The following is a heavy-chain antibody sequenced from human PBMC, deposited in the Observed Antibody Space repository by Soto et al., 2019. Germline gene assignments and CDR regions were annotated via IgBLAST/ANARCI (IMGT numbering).Heavy chain of an antibody. CDR2: ISSSSSYI. J-gene: IGHJ4*02. V-gene: IGHV3-21*01. CDR3: ARDYDSGYDRAFDY. D-gene: IGHD5-12*01. CDR1: GFTFSSYS. Sequence: GGSLRLSCAASGFTFSSYSMNWVRQAPGKGLEWVSSISSSSSYIYYADSVKGRSTISRDNAKNSLYLQMNSLRAEDTAVYYCARDYDSGYDRAFDYWGQGTLVTVSS.